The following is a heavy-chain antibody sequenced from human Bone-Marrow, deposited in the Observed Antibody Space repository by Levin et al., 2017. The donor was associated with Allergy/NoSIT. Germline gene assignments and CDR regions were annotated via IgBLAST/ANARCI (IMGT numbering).Heavy chain of an antibody. CDR1: GFTFSSYA. CDR2: ISYDGSNK. J-gene: IGHJ6*02. CDR3: ARVSVSAAGHDYYYGMDG. Sequence: LSLTCAASGFTFSSYAMHWVRQAPGKGLEWVAVISYDGSNKYYADSVKGRFTISRDNSKNTLYLQMNSLRAEDTAVYYCARVSVSAAGHDYYYGMDGWGQGTTVTVSS. V-gene: IGHV3-30*04. D-gene: IGHD3-10*01.